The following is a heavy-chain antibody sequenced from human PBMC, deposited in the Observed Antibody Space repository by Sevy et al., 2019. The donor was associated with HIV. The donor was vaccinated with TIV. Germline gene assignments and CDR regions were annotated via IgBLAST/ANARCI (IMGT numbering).Heavy chain of an antibody. CDR2: ISYDGSNK. CDR3: AKDEVYYGSGSLGGQHYYGMDV. Sequence: GGSLRLSCAASGFTFSSYGMHWVRQAPGKGLEWVAVISYDGSNKYYAYSVKGRFTISRDNSKNTLYLQMNSLRAEDTAVYYCAKDEVYYGSGSLGGQHYYGMDVWGQGTTVTVSS. J-gene: IGHJ6*02. V-gene: IGHV3-30*18. CDR1: GFTFSSYG. D-gene: IGHD3-10*01.